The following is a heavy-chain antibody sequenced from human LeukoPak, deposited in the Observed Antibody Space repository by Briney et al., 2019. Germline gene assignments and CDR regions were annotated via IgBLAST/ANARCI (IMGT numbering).Heavy chain of an antibody. Sequence: ASVKVSCKASGYTFTSYYMHWVRQAPGQGLEWMGIINPSGGSTSYAQKFQGRVTMTRDTSTSTVYMELSSLGSEDTAVYYCARGGWILAVAGTKSPFDYWGQGTLVTVSS. J-gene: IGHJ4*02. V-gene: IGHV1-46*01. CDR2: INPSGGST. CDR1: GYTFTSYY. D-gene: IGHD6-19*01. CDR3: ARGGWILAVAGTKSPFDY.